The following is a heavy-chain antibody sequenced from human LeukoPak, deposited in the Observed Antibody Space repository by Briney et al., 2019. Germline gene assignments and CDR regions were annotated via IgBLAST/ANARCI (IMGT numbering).Heavy chain of an antibody. D-gene: IGHD4-23*01. CDR1: GFTFSSHW. CDR3: ARDRFGGMDV. J-gene: IGHJ6*04. CDR2: IKEDGSEK. Sequence: PGGSLRLSCAAFGFTFSSHWMSWVRQAPGKGLEWVASIKEDGSEKYYVDSVKGRFTISRDNAKESMYLQMNSLTAEDTAVYHCARDRFGGMDVWGKGTTVTVSS. V-gene: IGHV3-7*01.